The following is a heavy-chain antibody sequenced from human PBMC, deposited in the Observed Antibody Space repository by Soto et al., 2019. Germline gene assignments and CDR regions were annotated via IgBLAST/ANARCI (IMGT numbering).Heavy chain of an antibody. Sequence: SETLSLTCTVSGGSISSSSYYWGWIRQPPGKGLEWIGSIYYSGSTYYNPSLKSRVTISVDTSKNQFSLKLSSVTAADTALYYCVRGFYDSRGYSNPFDSWGQGTQVTVSS. CDR1: GGSISSSSYY. CDR2: IYYSGST. V-gene: IGHV4-39*07. D-gene: IGHD3-22*01. CDR3: VRGFYDSRGYSNPFDS. J-gene: IGHJ4*02.